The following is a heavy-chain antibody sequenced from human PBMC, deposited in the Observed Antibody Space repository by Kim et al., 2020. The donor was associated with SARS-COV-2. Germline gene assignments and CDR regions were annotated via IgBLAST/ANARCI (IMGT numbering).Heavy chain of an antibody. V-gene: IGHV4-4*02. Sequence: SETLSLTCAVSGVSIHQNNWWSWVRQAPGKGLEWIGEISQRGTTKYNPSLLGRVSMSVDKSVNQFSLSLTSVTAADTAIYYCVREFDFDSGVRSDFWGQGALVTVSS. CDR2: ISQRGTT. CDR1: GVSIHQNNW. D-gene: IGHD3-10*01. J-gene: IGHJ4*02. CDR3: VREFDFDSGVRSDF.